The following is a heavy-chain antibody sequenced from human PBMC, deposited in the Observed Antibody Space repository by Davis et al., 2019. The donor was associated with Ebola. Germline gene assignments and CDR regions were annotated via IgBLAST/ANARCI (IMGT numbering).Heavy chain of an antibody. J-gene: IGHJ5*02. Sequence: PGGSLRLSCAASGLTSDTYAMNWVRQAPGKGLEWVAVISYDGNNKYYADSVRGRFTISRDNSKNTLYLQMNSLRVEDTAVYYCARDPDTSGYYSWFDPWGQGTLVTVSS. CDR2: ISYDGNNK. V-gene: IGHV3-30*04. CDR3: ARDPDTSGYYSWFDP. CDR1: GLTSDTYA. D-gene: IGHD6-19*01.